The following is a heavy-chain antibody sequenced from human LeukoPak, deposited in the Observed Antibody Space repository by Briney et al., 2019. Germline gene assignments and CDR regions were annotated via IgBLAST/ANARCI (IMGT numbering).Heavy chain of an antibody. D-gene: IGHD3-22*01. V-gene: IGHV1-8*01. J-gene: IGHJ4*02. CDR2: MNPNSGNT. CDR1: GYTFTSYD. Sequence: ASVKVSCKASGYTFTSYDINWVRQPAGQGLEWMGWMNPNSGNTGYAQKFQGRVTMTRNTSISTAYMELSSLRCEDTAVYYCGRGGLTYYYDSSGYYYVVEDYWGQGTLVTVSS. CDR3: GRGGLTYYYDSSGYYYVVEDY.